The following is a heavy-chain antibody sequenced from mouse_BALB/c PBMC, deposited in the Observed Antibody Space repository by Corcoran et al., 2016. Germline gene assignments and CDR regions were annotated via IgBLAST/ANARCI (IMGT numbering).Heavy chain of an antibody. J-gene: IGHJ4*01. D-gene: IGHD1-1*01. Sequence: QIQLVQSGPELKKPGETVKISCKASGYTFTNYGMNWVKQAPGKGLKWMGWINTYTGEPTYADDFKGRFAFSLETSASTAYLQINNLKNEDMATYFCARSTVAARYAMDYWGQGTSVTVSS. V-gene: IGHV9-1*02. CDR3: ARSTVAARYAMDY. CDR1: GYTFTNYG. CDR2: INTYTGEP.